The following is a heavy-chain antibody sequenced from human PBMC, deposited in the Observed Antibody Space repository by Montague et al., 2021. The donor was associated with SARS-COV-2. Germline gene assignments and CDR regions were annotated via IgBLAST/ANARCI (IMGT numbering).Heavy chain of an antibody. J-gene: IGHJ4*02. D-gene: IGHD3-22*01. CDR1: GFTFNSHA. CDR2: ISSRGYYT. Sequence: SLRLSCAASGFTFNSHAMTWVRQPPGKGLDWVSTISSRGYYTYFADSVKGRFTISRDNSNSTVFLQMNSLRGEDTAVYYCAKVWGYYDSSGYYYVWGFDHWGQGTLVTVSS. V-gene: IGHV3-23*01. CDR3: AKVWGYYDSSGYYYVWGFDH.